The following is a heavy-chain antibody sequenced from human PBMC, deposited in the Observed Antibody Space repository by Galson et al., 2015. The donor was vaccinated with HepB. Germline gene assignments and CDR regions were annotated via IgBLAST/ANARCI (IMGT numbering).Heavy chain of an antibody. Sequence: SLRLSCAASGFTFSSYAMHWVRQAPGKGLEWVAVISYDGSNKYYTDSVKGRFTISRDNSKNTLYLQMNSLRAEDTAVYYCARDAGDAFDIWGQGTMVTVS. CDR2: ISYDGSNK. CDR1: GFTFSSYA. CDR3: ARDAGDAFDI. D-gene: IGHD3-10*01. J-gene: IGHJ3*02. V-gene: IGHV3-30*04.